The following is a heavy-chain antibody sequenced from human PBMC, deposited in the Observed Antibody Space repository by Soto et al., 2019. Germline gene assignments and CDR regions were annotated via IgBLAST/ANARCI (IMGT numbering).Heavy chain of an antibody. Sequence: SETLSLSCSVSNGSLNVYYWSWIRQPPGKELEWVGSIYYRGTTNYNPSLQGRVTMSIDTSKNQFSLMLTSVTAADTAVYYCTRVATAVPSWGRGVLVTVSS. CDR3: TRVATAVPS. CDR1: NGSLNVYY. V-gene: IGHV4-59*12. J-gene: IGHJ5*02. CDR2: IYYRGTT. D-gene: IGHD5-18*01.